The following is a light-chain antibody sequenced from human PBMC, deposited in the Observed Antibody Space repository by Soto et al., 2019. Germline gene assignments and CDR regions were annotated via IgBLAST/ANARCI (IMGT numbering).Light chain of an antibody. J-gene: IGKJ5*01. Sequence: ENLLTQSPATLSLSAGERATLFCRASEIINSGYLVWYQQKPGRAPRLLIYGASKRATGIPDRFSGSESGTHFTLTIDSLEPEDSAVYYCQQYGSSPPFGQGTRLDIK. V-gene: IGKV3-20*01. CDR3: QQYGSSPP. CDR2: GAS. CDR1: EIINSGY.